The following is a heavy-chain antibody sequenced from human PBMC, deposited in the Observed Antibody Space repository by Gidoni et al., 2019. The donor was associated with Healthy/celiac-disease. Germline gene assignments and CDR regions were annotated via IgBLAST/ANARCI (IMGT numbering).Heavy chain of an antibody. J-gene: IGHJ2*01. CDR1: GFTFSSYS. Sequence: EVQLVESGGGLVKPGGSLRLSCAASGFTFSSYSMNWARQAPGKGLEWFSSISSSRSYIYYADSVKGRITISRDNAKNSLYLQMNSLRAEDTAVYYCARDGQPYWYFDLWGRGTLVTVSS. D-gene: IGHD6-13*01. CDR2: ISSSRSYI. V-gene: IGHV3-21*01. CDR3: ARDGQPYWYFDL.